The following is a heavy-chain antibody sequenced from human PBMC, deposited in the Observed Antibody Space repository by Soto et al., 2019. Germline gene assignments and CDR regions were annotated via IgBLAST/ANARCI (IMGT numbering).Heavy chain of an antibody. CDR1: GFTFSSYA. V-gene: IGHV3-23*01. J-gene: IGHJ4*02. CDR2: ISGSGGST. D-gene: IGHD5-12*01. Sequence: GGSLRLSCAASGFTFSSYAMTWVRQAPGKGLEWVSAISGSGGSTYYADSVKGRFTISRDNSKNTLYLQMNSLRAEDTAVYYCAKGGYSGYDYPYFFDYWGQGTLVTVSS. CDR3: AKGGYSGYDYPYFFDY.